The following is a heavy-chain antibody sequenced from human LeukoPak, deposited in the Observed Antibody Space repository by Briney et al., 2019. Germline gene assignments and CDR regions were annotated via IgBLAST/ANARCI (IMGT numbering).Heavy chain of an antibody. CDR3: ARDARFSSGVDYYYMDV. D-gene: IGHD6-19*01. J-gene: IGHJ6*03. V-gene: IGHV4-31*03. CDR2: IYYSGST. Sequence: PSETLSLTCTVSGGSISSGGYYWSWIRQHPGKGLEWIGYIYYSGSTYYNPSLKSRVTISVDRSKNQFSLKLSSVTAADTVVYYCARDARFSSGVDYYYMDVWGKGTTVTVSS. CDR1: GGSISSGGYY.